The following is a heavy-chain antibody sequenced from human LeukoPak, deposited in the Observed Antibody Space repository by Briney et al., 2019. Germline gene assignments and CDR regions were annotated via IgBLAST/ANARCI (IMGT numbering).Heavy chain of an antibody. CDR2: IRSKAYGGTT. J-gene: IGHJ3*02. V-gene: IGHV3-49*04. Sequence: GGSLRLSCTASGFTFGDYAMSWVRQAPGKGPEWVGFIRSKAYGGTTEYAASVKGRFTISRDDSKSIAYLQMNSLKTEDTAVYYCTTTGGYSYGYFASRGAFDIWGQGTMVTVSS. CDR1: GFTFGDYA. D-gene: IGHD5-18*01. CDR3: TTTGGYSYGYFASRGAFDI.